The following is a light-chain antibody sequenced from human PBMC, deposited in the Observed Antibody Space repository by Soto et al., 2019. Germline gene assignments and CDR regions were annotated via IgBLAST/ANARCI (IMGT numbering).Light chain of an antibody. Sequence: EIVLTHSLGTPSLFPWERAALSCLASQSLSVSYIAWYQQKPGQAPRLLIYSTSTRAAGIPDRFTGRGSGTHSTLAISRLEPEDFAVYYCHQFGDSPQTFGQGTKVDIK. J-gene: IGKJ1*01. CDR3: HQFGDSPQT. V-gene: IGKV3-20*01. CDR1: QSLSVSY. CDR2: STS.